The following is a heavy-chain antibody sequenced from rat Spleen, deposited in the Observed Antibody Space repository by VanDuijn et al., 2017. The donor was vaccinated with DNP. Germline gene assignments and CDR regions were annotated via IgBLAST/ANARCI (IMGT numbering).Heavy chain of an antibody. V-gene: IGHV5S13*01. CDR3: AIANGDY. CDR1: GLTFSNYG. Sequence: EVQLVESGGGLVQPGRSLKLSCAASGLTFSNYGMAWVRQAPTQGLEWVASINTDGGSTYYPDSVKGRFTISRENVENTVYLQMNSLRSEDTATYYCAIANGDYWGQGVMVTVSS. CDR2: INTDGGST. J-gene: IGHJ2*01. D-gene: IGHD4-1*01.